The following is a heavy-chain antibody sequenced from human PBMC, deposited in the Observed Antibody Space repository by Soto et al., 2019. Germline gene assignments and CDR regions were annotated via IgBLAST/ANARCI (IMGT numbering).Heavy chain of an antibody. V-gene: IGHV3-64D*08. CDR2: ISSNGGST. Sequence: GGSLRLSCSASGFTFSSYAMHWVRQAPGKGLEYVSAISSNGGSTYYADSVKGRFTISRDNSKNTLYLQMSSLRAEDTALYYCVKDPEQWLVEGYYYGMDVWGQGTTVTVSS. CDR3: VKDPEQWLVEGYYYGMDV. CDR1: GFTFSSYA. D-gene: IGHD6-19*01. J-gene: IGHJ6*02.